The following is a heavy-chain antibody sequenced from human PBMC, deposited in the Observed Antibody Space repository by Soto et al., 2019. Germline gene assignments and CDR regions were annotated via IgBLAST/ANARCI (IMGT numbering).Heavy chain of an antibody. CDR2: IKQDGSEK. CDR3: ARATPHSITIFGVVILHKNYYYYYYMDV. CDR1: GFTFSSYW. J-gene: IGHJ6*03. Sequence: EVQLVESGGGLVQPGGSLRLSCAASGFTFSSYWMSWVRQAPGKGLEWVANIKQDGSEKYYVDSVKGRFTISRDNAKNSLYLQMNSLRAEDTAVYYCARATPHSITIFGVVILHKNYYYYYYMDVWGKGTTVTVSS. D-gene: IGHD3-3*01. V-gene: IGHV3-7*01.